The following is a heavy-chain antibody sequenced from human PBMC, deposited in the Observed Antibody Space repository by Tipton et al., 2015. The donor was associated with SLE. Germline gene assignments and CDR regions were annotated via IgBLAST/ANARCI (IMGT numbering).Heavy chain of an antibody. CDR1: GYTFLSYG. CDR2: VSGYNGNT. J-gene: IGHJ2*01. CDR3: ARGGGVVIISIDSWYFDL. V-gene: IGHV1-18*01. D-gene: IGHD2-21*01. Sequence: QLVQSGGEVKNPGASVKVSCKASGYTFLSYGISWVRQAPGQGLEWMGWVSGYNGNTHYAQKFQGRVTMTTDTSTSTAYMELRSLRSDDTAIYYCARGGGVVIISIDSWYFDLWGRGTLVTVSS.